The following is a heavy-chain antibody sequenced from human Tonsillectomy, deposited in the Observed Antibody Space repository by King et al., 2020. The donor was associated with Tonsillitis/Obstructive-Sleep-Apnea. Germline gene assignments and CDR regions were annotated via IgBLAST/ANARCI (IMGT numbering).Heavy chain of an antibody. CDR3: ARDRGIVGATDY. CDR2: IYYSGST. CDR1: GGSIRSYY. V-gene: IGHV4-59*01. Sequence: VQLQESGPGLVKPSETLSLTCSVSGGSIRSYYWSWIRPPPGKGLEWIGYIYYSGSTNYNPSLKSRVTISVDTSKNQFSLKLSSVTAADTAVYFCARDRGIVGATDYWGQGTLVTVSS. D-gene: IGHD1-26*01. J-gene: IGHJ4*02.